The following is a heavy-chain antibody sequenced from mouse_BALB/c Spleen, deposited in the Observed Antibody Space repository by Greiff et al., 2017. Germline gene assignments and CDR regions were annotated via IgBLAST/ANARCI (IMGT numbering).Heavy chain of an antibody. V-gene: IGHV3-2*02. Sequence: VQLKESGPGLVKPSQSLSLTCTVTGYSITSDYAWNWIRQFPGNKLEWMGYISYSGSTSYNPSLKSRISITRDTSKNQFFLQLNSVTTEDTATYYCARMSYGSSFYAMDYWGQGTSVTVSS. D-gene: IGHD1-1*01. J-gene: IGHJ4*01. CDR1: GYSITSDYA. CDR3: ARMSYGSSFYAMDY. CDR2: ISYSGST.